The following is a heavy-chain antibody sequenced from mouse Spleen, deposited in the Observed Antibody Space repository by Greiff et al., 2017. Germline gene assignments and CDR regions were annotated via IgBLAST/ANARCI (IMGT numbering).Heavy chain of an antibody. CDR3: ASKIGGGDY. V-gene: IGHV1-54*01. CDR2: INPGSGGT. J-gene: IGHJ4*01. Sequence: VQLQQSGAELVRPGTSVKVSCKASGYAFTNYLIEWVKQRPGQGLEWIGVINPGSGGTNYNEKFKGKATLTADKSSSTAYMQLSSLTSEDSAVYFCASKIGGGDYWGQGTSVTVSS. D-gene: IGHD3-1*01. CDR1: GYAFTNYL.